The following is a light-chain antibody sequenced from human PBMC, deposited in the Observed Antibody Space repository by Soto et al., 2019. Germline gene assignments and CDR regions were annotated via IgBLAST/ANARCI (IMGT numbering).Light chain of an antibody. V-gene: IGLV1-40*01. Sequence: QSVLTQPPSVSGAPGQRITISCTGSSSTIGAGHDVHWYQQLPGTAPKLLIYANTNRPSGVPDRFSGSKSGTSASLAITGLQAEDEADYYCQSYDISLSGWVFGGGTKVTVL. CDR1: SSTIGAGHD. J-gene: IGLJ3*02. CDR3: QSYDISLSGWV. CDR2: ANT.